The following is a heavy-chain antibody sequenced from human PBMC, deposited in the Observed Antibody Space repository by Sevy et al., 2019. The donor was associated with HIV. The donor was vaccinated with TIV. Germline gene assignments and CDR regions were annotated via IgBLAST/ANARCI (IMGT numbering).Heavy chain of an antibody. Sequence: SETLSLTCTVSGGSISSYYWSWIRQPPGKGLEWIGYIYYSGSTNYNPSLKSRVTISVDTSKNQFSLKLSSVTAVDTAVYYCARGRGADAFDIWGQGTMVTVSS. V-gene: IGHV4-59*01. CDR1: GGSISSYY. J-gene: IGHJ3*02. CDR3: ARGRGADAFDI. CDR2: IYYSGST.